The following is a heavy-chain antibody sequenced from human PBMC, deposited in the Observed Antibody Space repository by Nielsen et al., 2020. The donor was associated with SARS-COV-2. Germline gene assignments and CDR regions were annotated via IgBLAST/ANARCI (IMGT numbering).Heavy chain of an antibody. Sequence: GESLKISCAASGFTFSSYWMSWVRQAPGKGLEWVANIKQDGSEKYYVDSVKGRFTISRDNAKNSLYLQMNSLRAEDTAVYYCARCSGGSCYATTFDYWGQGTLVTVSS. CDR2: IKQDGSEK. CDR3: ARCSGGSCYATTFDY. V-gene: IGHV3-7*01. CDR1: GFTFSSYW. D-gene: IGHD2-15*01. J-gene: IGHJ4*02.